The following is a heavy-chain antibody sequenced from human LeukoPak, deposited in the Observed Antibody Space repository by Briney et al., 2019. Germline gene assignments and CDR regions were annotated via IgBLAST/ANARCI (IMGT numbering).Heavy chain of an antibody. J-gene: IGHJ4*02. Sequence: PGGSLRLSCAASGFTFASYSMNWVRQAPGKGLEWVSSISSSSSYIYYADSVKGRFTISRDNAKNSLYLQMNSLGAEDTAVYYCARLRRDGYNLGGFDYWGQGTLVTVSS. CDR3: ARLRRDGYNLGGFDY. CDR2: ISSSSSYI. V-gene: IGHV3-21*01. CDR1: GFTFASYS. D-gene: IGHD5-24*01.